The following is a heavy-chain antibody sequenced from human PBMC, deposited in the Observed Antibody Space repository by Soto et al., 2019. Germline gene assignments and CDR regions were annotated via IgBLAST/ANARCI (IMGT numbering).Heavy chain of an antibody. J-gene: IGHJ6*02. CDR2: IIPIFGTA. CDR3: AVRAGALPYYSSSGMDV. V-gene: IGHV1-69*01. Sequence: QVQLVQSGAEVKKPGSSVKVSCKASGGTFSSYAISWVRQAPGQGLEWMGGIIPIFGTANYAQKFQGRVTITADESTSTAYMELSSLRSEDTAVYYCAVRAGALPYYSSSGMDVCGQETTVTVSS. CDR1: GGTFSSYA. D-gene: IGHD1-26*01.